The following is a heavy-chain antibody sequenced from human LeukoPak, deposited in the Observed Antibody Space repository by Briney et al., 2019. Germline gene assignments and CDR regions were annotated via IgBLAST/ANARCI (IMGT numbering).Heavy chain of an antibody. CDR3: ARTMWGFDY. CDR1: GFTFSSYS. J-gene: IGHJ4*02. V-gene: IGHV3-48*04. D-gene: IGHD7-27*01. CDR2: ISSSGSII. Sequence: AGGSLRPSCAASGFTFSSYSMNWVRQAPGKGLEWVSYISSSGSIIYYADSVKGRFTISRDNAKRSLFLQMNSLRVEDTAVYYCARTMWGFDYWGQGTLVTVSS.